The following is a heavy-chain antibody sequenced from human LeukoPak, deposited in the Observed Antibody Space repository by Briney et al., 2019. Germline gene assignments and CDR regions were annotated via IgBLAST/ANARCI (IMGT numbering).Heavy chain of an antibody. CDR2: INPNSGGT. J-gene: IGHJ6*03. CDR3: ARSYKQWLSYYYYMDV. CDR1: GYTFTSYG. V-gene: IGHV1-2*02. Sequence: GASVKVSCKASGYTFTSYGISWVRQAPGQGLEWMGWINPNSGGTNYAQKFQGRVTMTRDTSISTAYMELSRLRSDDTAVYYCARSYKQWLSYYYYMDVWGKGTTVTVSS. D-gene: IGHD6-19*01.